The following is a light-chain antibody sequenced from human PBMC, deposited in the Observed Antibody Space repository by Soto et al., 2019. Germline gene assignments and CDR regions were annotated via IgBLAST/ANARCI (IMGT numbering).Light chain of an antibody. J-gene: IGKJ1*01. CDR1: QSVGNNY. V-gene: IGKV3-20*01. CDR3: QQCATSPLT. Sequence: EIVVTQSPGTLSLSPGERATLSCRASQSVGNNYVAWYQQKPGQAPRLLIHDASSRATGIPDRFSGSGSGTDFTLTISRLELEDFAVYFCQQCATSPLTFGQGTRVDIK. CDR2: DAS.